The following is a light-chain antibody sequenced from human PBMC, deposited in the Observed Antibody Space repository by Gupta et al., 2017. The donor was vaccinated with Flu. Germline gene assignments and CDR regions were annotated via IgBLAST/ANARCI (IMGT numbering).Light chain of an antibody. CDR3: VLYMGSGIWV. Sequence: QTVVTQEPSFSVSPGGTVTLTCGLSSGSVATSYYPSWYQQTPGQAPRTLIYSTNTRSSGVPDRFSGSIPGNTAALTITGAQADDESDYYCVLYMGSGIWVFGGGTKLTVL. V-gene: IGLV8-61*01. CDR1: SGSVATSYY. J-gene: IGLJ3*02. CDR2: STN.